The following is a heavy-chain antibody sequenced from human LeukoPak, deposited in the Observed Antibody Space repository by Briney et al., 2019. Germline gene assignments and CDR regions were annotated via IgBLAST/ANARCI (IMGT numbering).Heavy chain of an antibody. J-gene: IGHJ6*03. V-gene: IGHV3-21*01. CDR2: ISSSSSYI. CDR3: ARSPHHYSNYPLPYYYYYMDV. Sequence: GGSLRLSCAASGFTFSSYEMNWVRQAPGKGLEWVSSISSSSSYIYYADSVKGRFTISRDNAKNSLYLQMNSLRAEDTAVYYCARSPHHYSNYPLPYYYYYMDVWGKGTTVTVSS. CDR1: GFTFSSYE. D-gene: IGHD4-11*01.